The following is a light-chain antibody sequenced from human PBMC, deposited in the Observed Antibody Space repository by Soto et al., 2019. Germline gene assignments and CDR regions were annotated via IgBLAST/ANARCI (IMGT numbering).Light chain of an antibody. CDR2: DAS. CDR3: QQYNSYSRRT. V-gene: IGKV1-5*01. CDR1: QSISSW. Sequence: DIQMTQSPSTLSASVGDRVTITCRAIQSISSWLAWYQQKPGKAPKLLIYDASSLESGVPSRFSGSGSGTEFTLTISSLQPDDFATYYCQQYNSYSRRTFGQGTKV. J-gene: IGKJ1*01.